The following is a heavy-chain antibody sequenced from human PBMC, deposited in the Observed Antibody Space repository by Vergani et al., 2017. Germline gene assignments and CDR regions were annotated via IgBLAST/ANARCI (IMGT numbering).Heavy chain of an antibody. CDR2: ISGSGGST. D-gene: IGHD5-12*01. J-gene: IGHJ6*02. CDR3: AKANPRNSGYDYLYYYHAMHV. CDR1: GFTFNHYA. Sequence: EVQLLESGGDLVQPGGSLRLSCAASGFTFNHYAMNWVRQAPGQGLEWVSGISGSGGSTYYAGSVKGRFTISRDSSKNTLYLQMNSLSAGDTAVYYCAKANPRNSGYDYLYYYHAMHVWGQGTTLTVSS. V-gene: IGHV3-23*01.